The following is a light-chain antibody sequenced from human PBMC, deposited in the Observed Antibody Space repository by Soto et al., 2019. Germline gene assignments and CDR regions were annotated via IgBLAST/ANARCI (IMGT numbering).Light chain of an antibody. Sequence: QAVLTQAPSASAAPGQTVTIFCSGSPSNIGANYVFWYQHRPGTAPKLLIYRNDQRPSGVPDLFSGSKSGTSASLAISGLRAEDEADYYCAAWDDGRTALFGGGTKLTVL. CDR1: PSNIGANY. J-gene: IGLJ3*02. CDR2: RND. CDR3: AAWDDGRTAL. V-gene: IGLV1-47*01.